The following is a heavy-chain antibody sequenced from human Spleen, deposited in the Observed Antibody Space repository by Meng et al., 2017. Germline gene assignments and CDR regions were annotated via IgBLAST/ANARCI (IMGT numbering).Heavy chain of an antibody. V-gene: IGHV1-2*06. J-gene: IGHJ5*02. CDR2: INPNSGGT. CDR1: GYTFTGYY. D-gene: IGHD2-15*01. CDR3: ARGRPPRYCSGGSCSRGNWFDP. Sequence: ASVKVSCKASGYTFTGYYMHWVRQAPGQGLEWMGRINPNSGGTNYAQKFQGRVTMTRDTSISTAYMELSRLRSEDTAVYYCARGRPPRYCSGGSCSRGNWFDPWGQGTLVTVSS.